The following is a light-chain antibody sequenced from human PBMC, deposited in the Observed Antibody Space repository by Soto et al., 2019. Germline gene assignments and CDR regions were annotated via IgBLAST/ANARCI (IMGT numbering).Light chain of an antibody. CDR1: SSNIGSNT. CDR2: SNN. J-gene: IGLJ3*02. V-gene: IGLV1-44*01. Sequence: QSVLTQPPSASGTPGQRVTISCSGGSSNIGSNTVNWYQHLPGTAPKLLIYSNNQRPSGVPDRFSGSKSGTSASLAITGLQSEDEADYYCAAWDDSLSGGVFGGGTQLTVL. CDR3: AAWDDSLSGGV.